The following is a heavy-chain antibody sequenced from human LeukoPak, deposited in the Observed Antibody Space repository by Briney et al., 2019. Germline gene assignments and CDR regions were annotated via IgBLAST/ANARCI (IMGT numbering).Heavy chain of an antibody. D-gene: IGHD2-15*01. Sequence: GGSLRLSCAASGFTFSSYSMNWVRQAPGKGLEWVSSISSSSSYIYYADSVKGRFTISRDNAKNSLYLQMNSLRAEDTAVYYCARDAGYSSGGSWLTFDYWGQGTLVTVSS. CDR2: ISSSSSYI. J-gene: IGHJ4*02. CDR3: ARDAGYSSGGSWLTFDY. V-gene: IGHV3-21*01. CDR1: GFTFSSYS.